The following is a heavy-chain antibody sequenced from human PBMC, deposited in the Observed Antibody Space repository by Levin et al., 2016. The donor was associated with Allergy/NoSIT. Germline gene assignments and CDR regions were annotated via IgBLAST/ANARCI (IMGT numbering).Heavy chain of an antibody. V-gene: IGHV4-39*01. J-gene: IGHJ5*02. Sequence: SETLSLTCTVSGGSISSSSYYWGWIRQPPGKGLEWIGSIYYSGSTYYNPSLKSRATISLDMSKNQFSLKLTSATAADTAVYHCARRGFAFGVRWFDPWGQGFLVTVSS. CDR1: GGSISSSSYY. CDR3: ARRGFAFGVRWFDP. CDR2: IYYSGST. D-gene: IGHD3-3*01.